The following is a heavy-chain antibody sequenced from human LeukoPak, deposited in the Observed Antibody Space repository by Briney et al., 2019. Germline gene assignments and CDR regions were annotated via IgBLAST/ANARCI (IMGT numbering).Heavy chain of an antibody. V-gene: IGHV1-46*01. CDR3: ARDSIFGVKKRWFDP. D-gene: IGHD3-3*01. Sequence: GASVKVSCKASGYTFTSYYMHWVRQAPGQGLEWMGIINPSGGSTSYAQKFQGRVTMTTDTSTSTAYMELRSLRSDDTAVYYCARDSIFGVKKRWFDPWGQGTLVTVSS. CDR1: GYTFTSYY. J-gene: IGHJ5*02. CDR2: INPSGGST.